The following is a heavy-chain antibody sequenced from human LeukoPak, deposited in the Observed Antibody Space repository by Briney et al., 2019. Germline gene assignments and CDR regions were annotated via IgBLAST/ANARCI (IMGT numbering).Heavy chain of an antibody. D-gene: IGHD6-13*01. J-gene: IGHJ4*02. CDR2: IYYSGST. CDR1: GGSISSYY. V-gene: IGHV4-59*01. CDR3: ARGTVSGYYYDWYSSSWYPRNGSLDY. Sequence: PSETLSLTCTVSGGSISSYYWSWIRQPPGKGLEWIGYIYYSGSTNYNPSLKSRVTISVDTSKNQFSLKLSSVTAADTAVYYCARGTVSGYYYDWYSSSWYPRNGSLDYWGQGTLVTVSS.